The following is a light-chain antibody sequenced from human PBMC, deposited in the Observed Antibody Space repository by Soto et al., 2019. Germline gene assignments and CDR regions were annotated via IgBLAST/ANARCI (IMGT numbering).Light chain of an antibody. CDR2: GAS. J-gene: IGKJ2*01. Sequence: EVVMTQSPASLSASPGERVTLSCRASQNIRSSLAWYQQKPGQAPRVLIYGASKRATGIPDRFSGSGSGTDFSLTISRLEPEDFAVYYCHQYDNAPQTYGQGTKVDIK. CDR3: HQYDNAPQT. V-gene: IGKV3D-15*01. CDR1: QNIRSS.